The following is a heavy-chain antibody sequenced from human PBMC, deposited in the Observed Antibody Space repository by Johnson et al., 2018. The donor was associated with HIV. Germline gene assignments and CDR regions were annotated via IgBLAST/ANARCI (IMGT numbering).Heavy chain of an antibody. D-gene: IGHD3-22*01. Sequence: QVQLVESGGGLVRPGRSLRLSCAASGFIFGGFGLHWVRQAPGKGLEWVASISYDGSEKYYVDSVKGRFTISRDNAKNSLYLQMNSLRAEDTAVYYCARRDTYYYDSTPGAFDIWGQGTMVTVSS. CDR2: ISYDGSEK. J-gene: IGHJ3*02. CDR3: ARRDTYYYDSTPGAFDI. CDR1: GFIFGGFG. V-gene: IGHV3-30*03.